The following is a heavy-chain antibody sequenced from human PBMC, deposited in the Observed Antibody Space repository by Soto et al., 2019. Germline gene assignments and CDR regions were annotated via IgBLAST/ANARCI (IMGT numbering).Heavy chain of an antibody. V-gene: IGHV3-30-3*01. CDR3: ARGIRDLVSGMDV. CDR1: GFTFIKYA. J-gene: IGHJ6*02. Sequence: QVHLVESGGGVVHPGGSLRLSCAASGFTFIKYAMHWARQAPGKGLEWVAITSYEGNNNYYADSVKGRFTISRDNSKNTIYLQMSSLRVEDTAVYYCARGIRDLVSGMDVWGQGATVTVSS. CDR2: TSYEGNNN.